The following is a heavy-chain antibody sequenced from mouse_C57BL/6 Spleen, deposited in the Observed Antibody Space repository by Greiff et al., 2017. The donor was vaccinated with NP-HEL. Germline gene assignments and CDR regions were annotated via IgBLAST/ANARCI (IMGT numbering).Heavy chain of an antibody. J-gene: IGHJ2*01. Sequence: QVQLQQSGAELVKPGASVKISCKASGYTFTDYYINWVKQRPGQGLEWIGKIGPGSGSTYYTEKFKGKATLTADKSSSTAYMQLSSLTSEDSAVYFCASKPKGVTTVVPYYFDYWGQGTTLTVSS. D-gene: IGHD1-1*01. CDR2: IGPGSGST. V-gene: IGHV1-77*01. CDR1: GYTFTDYY. CDR3: ASKPKGVTTVVPYYFDY.